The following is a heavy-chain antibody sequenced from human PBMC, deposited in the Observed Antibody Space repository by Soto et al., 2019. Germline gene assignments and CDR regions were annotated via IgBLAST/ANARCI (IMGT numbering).Heavy chain of an antibody. D-gene: IGHD4-17*01. CDR1: GGSISSYY. V-gene: IGHV4-59*01. CDR2: IYYSGST. Sequence: SETLSLTCTVSGGSISSYYWSWIRQPPGKGLEWIGYIYYSGSTNYNPSLKSRVTISVDTSKNQSSLKLSSVTAADTAVYSCARARYDYGHYERRDAFDIWGQGTMVTVSS. CDR3: ARARYDYGHYERRDAFDI. J-gene: IGHJ3*02.